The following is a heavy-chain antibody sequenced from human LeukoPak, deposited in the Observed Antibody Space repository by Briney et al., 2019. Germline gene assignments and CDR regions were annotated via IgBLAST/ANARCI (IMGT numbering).Heavy chain of an antibody. D-gene: IGHD6-19*01. V-gene: IGHV3-74*01. CDR2: INSDGSSA. CDR3: ARALAVAGTGGFDP. J-gene: IGHJ5*02. Sequence: GGSLRLSCAASGFTFSSYWMHWVRQAPGKGLVWVSRINSDGSSASYADSVKGRFTISRDNAKNTLYLQMNSLRADDTAVYYCARALAVAGTGGFDPWGQGTLVTVSS. CDR1: GFTFSSYW.